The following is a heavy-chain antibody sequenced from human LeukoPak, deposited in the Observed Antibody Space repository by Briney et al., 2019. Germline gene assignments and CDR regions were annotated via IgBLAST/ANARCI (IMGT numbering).Heavy chain of an antibody. J-gene: IGHJ4*02. CDR1: GDSIKTYY. CDR2: IYYSGIT. V-gene: IGHV4-59*01. Sequence: SETLSLTCSVSGDSIKTYYWNWLRQPPGKGLEWIANIYYSGITSYNPSLRSRVTMSVDTSTNQVSLNLNSVTTADTVVYYCAASGGYSSTWSLWGQGALVTVSS. CDR3: AASGGYSSTWSL. D-gene: IGHD6-13*01.